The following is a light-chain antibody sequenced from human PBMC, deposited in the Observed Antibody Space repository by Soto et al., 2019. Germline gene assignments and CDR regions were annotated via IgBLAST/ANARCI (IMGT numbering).Light chain of an antibody. V-gene: IGLV8-61*01. Sequence: QTVVTQEPSFSVSPGGTVTLTCGFSSGSVSTINYPSWYQQIPGQAPRTLIYSTNTRSSGVPERFSGSTLGNKAALTVTGAQADDECDYCCVLYVGSGISVFGTGTKVTVL. CDR3: VLYVGSGISV. J-gene: IGLJ1*01. CDR2: STN. CDR1: SGSVSTINY.